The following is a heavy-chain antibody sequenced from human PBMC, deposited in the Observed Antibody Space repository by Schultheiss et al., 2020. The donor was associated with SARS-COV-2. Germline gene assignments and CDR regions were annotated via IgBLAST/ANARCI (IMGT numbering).Heavy chain of an antibody. CDR1: GFTFSSYG. Sequence: GGSLRLSCAASGFTFSSYGMHWVRQAPGKGLEWVAVISYDGSNKYYADSVKGRFTISRDNSRNTLYLQMNSLRAEDTAVYYCAYYCSGGSCNRFDYWGQGTLVTVSS. CDR3: AYYCSGGSCNRFDY. CDR2: ISYDGSNK. V-gene: IGHV3-33*05. D-gene: IGHD2-15*01. J-gene: IGHJ4*02.